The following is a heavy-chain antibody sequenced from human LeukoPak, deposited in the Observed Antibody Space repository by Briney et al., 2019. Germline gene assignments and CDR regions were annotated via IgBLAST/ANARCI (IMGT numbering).Heavy chain of an antibody. CDR1: GGSISSGSYY. Sequence: PSETLSLTCTVSGGSISSGSYYWSWIRQPAGKGLEWIGRIYTSGSTNYNPSLKSRVTISVDTSKNQFSLKLSSVTAADTAVYYCARERWYYDDSSGYYDYWGQGTLVTVSS. D-gene: IGHD3-22*01. V-gene: IGHV4-61*02. J-gene: IGHJ4*02. CDR2: IYTSGST. CDR3: ARERWYYDDSSGYYDY.